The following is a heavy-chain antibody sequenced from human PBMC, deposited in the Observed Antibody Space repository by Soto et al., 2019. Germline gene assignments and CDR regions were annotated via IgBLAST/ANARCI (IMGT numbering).Heavy chain of an antibody. V-gene: IGHV3-13*04. CDR1: GFTFSSYD. CDR2: IGTAGYT. J-gene: IGHJ6*02. CDR3: ARSPLGGYHYYSGMDV. D-gene: IGHD3-22*01. Sequence: EVQLVESGGGLVQPGGSLRLSCAASGFTFSSYDMQWVRQATGKGLEWVSAIGTAGYTYYPGSVKGRFTISRENAKNSLYLQMNSLRAGDTAVYYCARSPLGGYHYYSGMDVWGQGTTVTVSS.